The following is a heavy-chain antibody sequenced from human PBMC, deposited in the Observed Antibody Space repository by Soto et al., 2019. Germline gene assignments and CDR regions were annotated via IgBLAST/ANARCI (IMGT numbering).Heavy chain of an antibody. D-gene: IGHD3-9*01. CDR3: ARDLTGYYSFDY. CDR1: GGSISSYY. CDR2: IYYSGST. J-gene: IGHJ4*02. Sequence: SETLSLTCTVSGGSISSYYWSWIRQPPGKGLEWIGYIYYSGSTNYNPSLKSRVTISVDTSKNQFSLKLSSVTAADTAVYYCARDLTGYYSFDYWGQGTLVTVS. V-gene: IGHV4-59*01.